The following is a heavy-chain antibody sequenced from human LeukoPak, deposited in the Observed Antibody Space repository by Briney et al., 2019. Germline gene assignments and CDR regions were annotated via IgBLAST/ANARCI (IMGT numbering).Heavy chain of an antibody. CDR1: GGSISSYY. D-gene: IGHD5-12*01. J-gene: IGHJ4*02. CDR3: AKSPAEGMVATHFDY. V-gene: IGHV4-59*01. CDR2: IYYSGST. Sequence: RTSETLSLTCTVSGGSISSYYWSWIRQPPGKGLEWIGYIYYSGSTNYNPSLRSRVTISVDTSKNQFSLKLSSVTAADTAVYYCAKSPAEGMVATHFDYWGQGTLVTVSS.